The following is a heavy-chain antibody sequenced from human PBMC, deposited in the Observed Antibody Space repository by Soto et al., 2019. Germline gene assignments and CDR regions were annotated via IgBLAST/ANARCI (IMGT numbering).Heavy chain of an antibody. CDR1: GFSLSTSGLT. CDR3: VHSQKQTVRFDY. Sequence: QITLKESGPTLVKPTQTLTLTCTFSGFSLSTSGLTVGWVSQPPGKALAWLAVIYWDDDKRYSPSLKTRPTIIKDTSKNQVVLIMTNLDPVDTATYYCVHSQKQTVRFDYWGQGVLVTVSS. V-gene: IGHV2-5*02. J-gene: IGHJ4*02. D-gene: IGHD4-4*01. CDR2: IYWDDDK.